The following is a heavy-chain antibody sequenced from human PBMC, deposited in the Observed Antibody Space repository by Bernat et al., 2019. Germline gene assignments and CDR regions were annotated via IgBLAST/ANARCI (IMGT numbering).Heavy chain of an antibody. CDR3: ARDPSSGWYENWFDP. D-gene: IGHD6-19*01. CDR2: ISYDGSNK. J-gene: IGHJ5*02. V-gene: IGHV3-30*03. Sequence: QVQLVESGGGVVQPGRSLRLSCAASGFTFSSYGMHWVRQAPGKGLEWVAVISYDGSNKYYADSVKGRFTISRDNSKNTLYLQMNSLRAEDTAVYYCARDPSSGWYENWFDPWGQGTLVTVSS. CDR1: GFTFSSYG.